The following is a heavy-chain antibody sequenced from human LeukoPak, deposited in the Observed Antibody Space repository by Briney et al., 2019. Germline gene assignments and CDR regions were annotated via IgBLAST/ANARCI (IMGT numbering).Heavy chain of an antibody. CDR3: ASPRGITMIVMVPTQASAFDI. CDR1: GFTFSSYA. Sequence: GGSLRLSYAASGFTFSSYAMSWVRQAPGKGLEWVSAISGSGGSTYYADSVKGRFTISRDNSKNTLYLQMNSLRAEDTAVYYCASPRGITMIVMVPTQASAFDIWGQGTMVTVSS. J-gene: IGHJ3*02. V-gene: IGHV3-23*01. D-gene: IGHD3-22*01. CDR2: ISGSGGST.